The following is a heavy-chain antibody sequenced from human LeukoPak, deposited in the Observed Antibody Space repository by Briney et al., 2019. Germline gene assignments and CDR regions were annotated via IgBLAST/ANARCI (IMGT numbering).Heavy chain of an antibody. Sequence: PSETLSLTCTVSGGSISSSSYYWGWIRQPPGKGLEWIGSIYYSGSTYYNPSLKSRVTISVDTSKNQFSLKLSSVTAADTAVYYCARAGYNYGNNWFDPWGQGTLVTVSS. CDR3: ARAGYNYGNNWFDP. J-gene: IGHJ5*02. CDR2: IYYSGST. V-gene: IGHV4-39*07. CDR1: GGSISSSSYY. D-gene: IGHD5-18*01.